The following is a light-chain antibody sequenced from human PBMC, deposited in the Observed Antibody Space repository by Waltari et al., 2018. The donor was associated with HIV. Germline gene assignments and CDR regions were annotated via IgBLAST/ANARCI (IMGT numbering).Light chain of an antibody. CDR2: EVS. Sequence: QSALTQPPPASGSPGQSVTISCTGTSSDVGGSNYVSWYQPHPGKAPKLMIYEVSKRPSGFPVRFAGSNPGNTASLTVSGLQAGDGADYYCSSYGGSTYVVFGGGTKLTVL. CDR1: SSDVGGSNY. V-gene: IGLV2-8*01. CDR3: SSYGGSTYVV. J-gene: IGLJ2*01.